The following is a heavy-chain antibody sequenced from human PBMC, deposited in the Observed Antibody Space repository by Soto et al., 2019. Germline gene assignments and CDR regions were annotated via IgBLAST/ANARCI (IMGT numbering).Heavy chain of an antibody. Sequence: PSETLYLTCAVYGGSFSGYYWSWIRQPPGKGLEWIGEINHSGSTNYNPSLKSRVTISVDTSKNQFSLKLSSVTAADTAVYYCARVDSYYDFWSGYNNWFDPWGQGTLVTVSS. CDR3: ARVDSYYDFWSGYNNWFDP. D-gene: IGHD3-3*01. J-gene: IGHJ5*02. CDR1: GGSFSGYY. CDR2: INHSGST. V-gene: IGHV4-34*01.